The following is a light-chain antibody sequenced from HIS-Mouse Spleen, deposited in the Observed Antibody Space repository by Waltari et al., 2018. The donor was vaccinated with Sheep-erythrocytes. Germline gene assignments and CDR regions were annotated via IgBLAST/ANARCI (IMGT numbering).Light chain of an antibody. Sequence: DIQMTQSPSSVSASVGDRVTITCRASQGISSWLGWYQQKPGKAPKLLIYAASSLQSGVPSRFSGSGSGTDFTLTISCLQSEDFATYYCQQYYSFPLTFGGGTKVEIK. CDR2: AAS. CDR3: QQYYSFPLT. J-gene: IGKJ4*01. CDR1: QGISSW. V-gene: IGKV1-12*01.